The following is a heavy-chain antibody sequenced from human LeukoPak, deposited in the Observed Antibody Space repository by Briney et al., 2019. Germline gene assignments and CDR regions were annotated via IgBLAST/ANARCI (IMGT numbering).Heavy chain of an antibody. J-gene: IGHJ6*03. CDR3: ARCGGRGYSYGYPSYYYCMDV. D-gene: IGHD5-18*01. CDR2: ISSSGSTI. V-gene: IGHV3-11*04. CDR1: GFRFSDYY. Sequence: GGSLRLSCAASGFRFSDYYMSWIRQAPGKGLEWVSHISSSGSTIYYADSVKGRFTISRDNAKSSLYLQMNSLRAEDTAVYYCARCGGRGYSYGYPSYYYCMDVWGKGTTVTVSS.